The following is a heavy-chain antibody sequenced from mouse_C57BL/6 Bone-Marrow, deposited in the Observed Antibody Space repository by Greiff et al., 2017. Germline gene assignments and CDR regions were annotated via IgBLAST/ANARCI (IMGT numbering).Heavy chain of an antibody. J-gene: IGHJ3*01. CDR3: GRAIGYGTWFAY. D-gene: IGHD1-2*01. Sequence: VKLMESGAELARPGASVKLSCKASGYTFTSYGISWVKQRPGQGLEWIGEIYPRSGNTYYNEKFKGKATLTADKSSSTPYMELRSLTSEDSAVYFCGRAIGYGTWFAYWGQGTLVTVSA. V-gene: IGHV1-81*01. CDR1: GYTFTSYG. CDR2: IYPRSGNT.